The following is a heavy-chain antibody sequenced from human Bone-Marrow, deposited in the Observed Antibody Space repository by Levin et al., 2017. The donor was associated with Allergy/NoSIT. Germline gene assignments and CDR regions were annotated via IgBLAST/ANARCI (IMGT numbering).Heavy chain of an antibody. CDR1: GFIFADYA. CDR3: AKAGTTVMLDYSYLDV. Sequence: GESLKISCPISGFIFADYAMNWVRQAPGRGLEWVSSLDGSSGKTHYADAVKGRFTISREYSKNTLFLQMNSLRVEDTARYYCAKAGTTVMLDYSYLDVWGEGTAVTVSS. CDR2: LDGSSGKT. V-gene: IGHV3-23*01. J-gene: IGHJ6*03. D-gene: IGHD4-17*01.